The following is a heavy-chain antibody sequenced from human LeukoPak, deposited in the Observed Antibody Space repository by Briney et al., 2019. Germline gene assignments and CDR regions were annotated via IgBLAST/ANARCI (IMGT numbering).Heavy chain of an antibody. CDR1: GGSFSIYY. D-gene: IGHD6-13*01. CDR3: ARFSSIAAAFDY. Sequence: SETLSLTCTVSGGSFSIYYWTWIRQPAGKGLEWIGRIYTSGSTNYNPSLKSRVTMSVDTSKNQFSLKLSSVTAADTAVYYCARFSSIAAAFDYWGQGTLVTVSS. V-gene: IGHV4-4*07. J-gene: IGHJ4*02. CDR2: IYTSGST.